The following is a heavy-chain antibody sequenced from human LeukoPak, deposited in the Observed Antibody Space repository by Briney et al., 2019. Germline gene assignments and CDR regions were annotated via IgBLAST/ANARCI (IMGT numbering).Heavy chain of an antibody. Sequence: SETLSLTCASQSLINDRHWGWFRPAPGKGLEWIGSMHPSGSTYYNPSLMSRVTMSLDTSKNHFSLKMTSVTASDTAVYYCARDITVNWYYYWGQGTLVTVSS. J-gene: IGHJ4*02. V-gene: IGHV4-38-2*02. CDR3: ARDITVNWYYY. CDR2: MHPSGST. D-gene: IGHD2-8*01. CDR1: SLINDRH.